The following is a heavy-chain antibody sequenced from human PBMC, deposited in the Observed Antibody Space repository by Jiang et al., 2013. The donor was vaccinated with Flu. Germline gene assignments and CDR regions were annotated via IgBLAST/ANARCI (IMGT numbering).Heavy chain of an antibody. D-gene: IGHD4-17*01. J-gene: IGHJ6*02. CDR3: ARVGLATVTTGPRYYGMDV. CDR2: VNHSGST. Sequence: SLTCAVYGGSVQWLRTGAGSASPHGKGAWSGLGKVNHSGSTNYNPSLKSRVTISVDTSKNQFSLKLSSVTAADTAVYYCARVGLATVTTGPRYYGMDVWGQGTTVTVSS. CDR1: GGSVQWLRT. V-gene: IGHV4-34*01.